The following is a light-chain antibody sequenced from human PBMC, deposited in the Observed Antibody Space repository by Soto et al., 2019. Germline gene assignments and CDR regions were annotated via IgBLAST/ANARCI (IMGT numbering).Light chain of an antibody. CDR1: QSVSSSY. J-gene: IGKJ5*01. CDR3: QQYGSSPYT. V-gene: IGKV3-20*01. CDR2: GAS. Sequence: NVLTQSPGTLSLSPGERATPSCRASQSVSSSYLAWYQQKPGQAPRLLIYGASSRATGIPDRFSGSGSGTDFTLTISRLEPEDFAVYYCQQYGSSPYTFGQGTRLEIK.